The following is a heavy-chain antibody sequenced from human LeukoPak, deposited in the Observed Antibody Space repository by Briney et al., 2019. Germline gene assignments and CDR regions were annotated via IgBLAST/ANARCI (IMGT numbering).Heavy chain of an antibody. V-gene: IGHV1-24*01. D-gene: IGHD2-2*01. CDR1: GYTLTELS. CDR3: ATGDYCRSTSCWRTYFDY. J-gene: IGHJ4*02. Sequence: ASVKVSCKVSGYTLTELSMHWVRQAPGKGLEWMGGFDPEDGETIYAQKFQGRVTMTEDTSTDTAYMELSSLRSEDTAVYYCATGDYCRSTSCWRTYFDYWGQGTLVTVSS. CDR2: FDPEDGET.